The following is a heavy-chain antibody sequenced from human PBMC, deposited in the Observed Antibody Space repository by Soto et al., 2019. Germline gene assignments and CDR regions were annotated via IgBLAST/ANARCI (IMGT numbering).Heavy chain of an antibody. CDR1: GYTFTGYY. D-gene: IGHD3-10*01. CDR3: ARGGSLWFGELSAYYYGMDV. J-gene: IGHJ6*02. V-gene: IGHV1-2*04. CDR2: INPNSGGT. Sequence: GASMKVSCKASGYTFTGYYMHWVRQAPGQGLEWMGWINPNSGGTNYAQKFQGWVTMTRDTSISTAYMELSRLRSDDTAVYYCARGGSLWFGELSAYYYGMDVWGQGTTVTVSS.